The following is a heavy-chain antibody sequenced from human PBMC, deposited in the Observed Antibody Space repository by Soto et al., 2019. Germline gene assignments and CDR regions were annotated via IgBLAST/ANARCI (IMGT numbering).Heavy chain of an antibody. Sequence: QVQLVQSGAEVKKPGASVKVSCKASGYTFTSYGISWVRQAPGQGLEWMGWISAYNGNTNYAQKLQGRVTMTTDTSTSXAYXEXRXXXSDDTAVYYCARGRYSGSYFDYWGQGTLVTVSS. CDR2: ISAYNGNT. J-gene: IGHJ4*02. CDR3: ARGRYSGSYFDY. D-gene: IGHD1-26*01. V-gene: IGHV1-18*01. CDR1: GYTFTSYG.